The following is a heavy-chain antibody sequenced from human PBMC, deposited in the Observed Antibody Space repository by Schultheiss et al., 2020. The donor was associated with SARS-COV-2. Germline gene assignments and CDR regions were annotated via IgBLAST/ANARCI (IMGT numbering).Heavy chain of an antibody. CDR1: GGTFSSYT. CDR2: ISAYNGNT. J-gene: IGHJ3*02. CDR3: ATSGLDAFDI. Sequence: ASVKVSCKASGGTFSSYTISWVRQAPGQGLEWMGWISAYNGNTNYAQKFQGRVTITRDTSASTAYMELSSLRSEDTAVYYCATSGLDAFDIWGQGTTVTVSS. V-gene: IGHV1-18*01.